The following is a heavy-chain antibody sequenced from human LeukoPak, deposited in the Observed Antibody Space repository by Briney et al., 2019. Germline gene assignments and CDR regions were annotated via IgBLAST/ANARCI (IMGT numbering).Heavy chain of an antibody. CDR2: ISNSGSST. CDR1: GFTFSTYA. CDR3: EKGRTLDY. V-gene: IGHV3-23*01. J-gene: IGHJ4*02. Sequence: PGGSLRLSCAASGFTFSTYAMSWVRQAPGKGLEWVSAISNSGSSTYCADSVKGRFTISRDTSKNTLYLQMNSLRAEDTAVYYCEKGRTLDYWGQGTLVTVSS.